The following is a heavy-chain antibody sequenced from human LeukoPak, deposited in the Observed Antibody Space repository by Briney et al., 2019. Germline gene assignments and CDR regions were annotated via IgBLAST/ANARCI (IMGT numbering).Heavy chain of an antibody. D-gene: IGHD3-9*01. V-gene: IGHV4-59*01. J-gene: IGHJ4*02. Sequence: PSETLSLTCTVSGGSISSYYWSWIRQPPGKGLEWIGYIYYSGSTNYNPSLKSRVTISVDTSKNQFSLKLSSVTAAGTAVYYCASYYYDILTGLDYFDYWGQGTLVTVSS. CDR2: IYYSGST. CDR1: GGSISSYY. CDR3: ASYYYDILTGLDYFDY.